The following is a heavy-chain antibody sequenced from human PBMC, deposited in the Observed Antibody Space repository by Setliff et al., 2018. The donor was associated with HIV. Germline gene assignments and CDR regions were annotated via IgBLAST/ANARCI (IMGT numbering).Heavy chain of an antibody. V-gene: IGHV4-34*01. D-gene: IGHD2-2*01. CDR3: ARGSSCSSSSCYLYYYYYYGVDV. J-gene: IGHJ6*02. Sequence: SETLSLTCAVYGGSLDNYYWTWVRQPPGRGLEWIGEITDGGDAAYNSSLQSRLTISLDTSKKQFALKLHSMTAADTAVYYCARGSSCSSSSCYLYYYYYYGVDVWGPGTAVTVSS. CDR2: ITDGGDA. CDR1: GGSLDNYY.